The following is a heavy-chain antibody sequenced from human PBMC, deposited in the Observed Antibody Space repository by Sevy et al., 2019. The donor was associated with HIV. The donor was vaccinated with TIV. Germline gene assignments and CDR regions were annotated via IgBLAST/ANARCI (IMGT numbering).Heavy chain of an antibody. CDR3: ARGGGNGWYYFDY. CDR2: SIPILGTV. V-gene: IGHV1-69*13. Sequence: ASLKVSCKASGGTFSSYGISWVRQAPGQGLEWMGGSIPILGTVNYAPKFQGRVTITADESTKTAYMELSSLRSEDTAVYYCARGGGNGWYYFDYWGQETLVTVSS. J-gene: IGHJ4*02. D-gene: IGHD6-19*01. CDR1: GGTFSSYG.